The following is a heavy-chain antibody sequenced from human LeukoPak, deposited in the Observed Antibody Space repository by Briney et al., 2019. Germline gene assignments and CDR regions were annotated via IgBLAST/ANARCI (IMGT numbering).Heavy chain of an antibody. J-gene: IGHJ4*02. CDR2: MSPTSGNT. D-gene: IGHD1-26*01. CDR3: ARGKWELLRVIDY. V-gene: IGHV1-8*01. CDR1: RYTFSSSD. Sequence: ASVKVSCKASRYTFSSSDINWVRQAAGQGFEWMGWMSPTSGNTGYAQNFQGRVTITRDTSASTAYMELSSLRSEDTAVYYCARGKWELLRVIDYWGQGTLVTVSS.